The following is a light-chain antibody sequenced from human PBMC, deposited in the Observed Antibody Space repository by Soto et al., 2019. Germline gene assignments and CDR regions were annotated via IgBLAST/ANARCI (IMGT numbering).Light chain of an antibody. CDR2: GAF. CDR3: HQYGSSPWT. V-gene: IGKV3-20*01. CDR1: QSVSSTY. Sequence: EIVLTQSPGTLSLSPGERVTLSCRASQSVSSTYLAWYQHKPGQAPRLLIYGAFSRATGIPDRFSGSGSGTDFTLTISRLEPEDFAVYYCHQYGSSPWTFGQGTKV. J-gene: IGKJ1*01.